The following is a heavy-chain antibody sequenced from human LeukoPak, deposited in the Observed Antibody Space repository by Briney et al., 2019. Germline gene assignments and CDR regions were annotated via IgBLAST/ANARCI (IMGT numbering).Heavy chain of an antibody. Sequence: ASVKVSCKASGYTFTSYDINWVRQATGQGLEWMGWMNPNSGNTGYAQKFQGRVTMTRNTSISTAYMELSSLRSEDTAVYYCAREGRITGTKRAFWDYYYGMDVWGQGTTVTVSS. CDR3: AREGRITGTKRAFWDYYYGMDV. CDR1: GYTFTSYD. J-gene: IGHJ6*02. V-gene: IGHV1-8*01. CDR2: MNPNSGNT. D-gene: IGHD1-7*01.